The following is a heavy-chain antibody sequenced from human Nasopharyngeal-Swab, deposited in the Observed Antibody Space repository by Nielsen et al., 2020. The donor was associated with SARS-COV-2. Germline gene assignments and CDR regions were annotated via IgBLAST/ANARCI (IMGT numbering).Heavy chain of an antibody. J-gene: IGHJ4*02. Sequence: ASVKVSCKASGYTFTSYAMNWVRQAPGQGLEWMGWINTNTGNPTYAQGFTGRFVFSLDTSVSTAYLQISSLEAEDTAVYYCARDLSTYYDILTGYYGCFDYWGQGTLVTVSS. CDR1: GYTFTSYA. CDR3: ARDLSTYYDILTGYYGCFDY. D-gene: IGHD3-9*01. CDR2: INTNTGNP. V-gene: IGHV7-4-1*02.